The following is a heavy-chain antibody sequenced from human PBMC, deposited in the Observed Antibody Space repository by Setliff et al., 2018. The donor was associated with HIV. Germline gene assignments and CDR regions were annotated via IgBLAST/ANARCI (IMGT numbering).Heavy chain of an antibody. CDR2: ISSGGNT. J-gene: IGHJ2*01. CDR1: GVSITSTNFY. Sequence: SETLSLTCTVSGVSITSTNFYWGWIRQPPGKGLEWIGSISSGGNTYYNTSLKSRVTMSIDTSNNQFSLKLSSVTAADTSVYHCARLYLNTGGYWASTYRYLDLWGRGTLVTVS. D-gene: IGHD2-8*02. V-gene: IGHV4-39*01. CDR3: ARLYLNTGGYWASTYRYLDL.